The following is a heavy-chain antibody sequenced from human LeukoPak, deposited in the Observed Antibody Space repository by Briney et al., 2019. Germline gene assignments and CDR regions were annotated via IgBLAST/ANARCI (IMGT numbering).Heavy chain of an antibody. Sequence: GGSLRLSCAASEFTFSSYAMSWVLQATGKGLEWVSAIGTTGDTYYPGSVKGRFTISRENAKNSLYLQMNSLRAGDTAVYYCARDGLAAATLHWCFDLWGRGTLVTVSS. J-gene: IGHJ2*01. V-gene: IGHV3-13*01. D-gene: IGHD2-15*01. CDR1: EFTFSSYA. CDR3: ARDGLAAATLHWCFDL. CDR2: IGTTGDT.